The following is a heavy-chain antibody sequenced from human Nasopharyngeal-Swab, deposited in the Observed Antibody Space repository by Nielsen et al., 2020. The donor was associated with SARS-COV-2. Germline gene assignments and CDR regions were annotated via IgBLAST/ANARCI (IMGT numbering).Heavy chain of an antibody. Sequence: GESLQISCAASGFTFSSYGMHWVRQAPGKGLEWVAVIWYDGSNKYYADSVKGRFTISRDNSKNTLYLQMTSLRAEDTAVYYCARSGQWLVQDYWCQGTLVTVSS. CDR1: GFTFSSYG. J-gene: IGHJ4*02. D-gene: IGHD6-19*01. CDR3: ARSGQWLVQDY. CDR2: IWYDGSNK. V-gene: IGHV3-33*01.